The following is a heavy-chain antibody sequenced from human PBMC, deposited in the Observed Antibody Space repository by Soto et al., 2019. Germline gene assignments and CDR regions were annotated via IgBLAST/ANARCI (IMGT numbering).Heavy chain of an antibody. CDR2: ISSNGGST. Sequence: PGGSLRLSCSASGFTFSSYAMHWVRQAPGKGLEYVSAISSNGGSTYYADSVKGRFTISRDNSKSTLYLQMGSLRAEDMAVYYCARDYCPGGVCCTIFDYWGQGTLVTVSS. D-gene: IGHD2-8*02. V-gene: IGHV3-64*02. J-gene: IGHJ4*02. CDR1: GFTFSSYA. CDR3: ARDYCPGGVCCTIFDY.